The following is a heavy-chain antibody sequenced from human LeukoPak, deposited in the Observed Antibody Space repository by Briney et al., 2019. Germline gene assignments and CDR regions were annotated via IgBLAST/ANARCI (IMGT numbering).Heavy chain of an antibody. CDR2: INPNSGDT. CDR3: AGGGDSTNFDY. Sequence: ASVKVSCKASGYTFTGYYIHWVRQAPGQGLEWMGWINPNSGDTNYAQKFQGRVTMTRDTSISTAYMELGRLRSDDPAVYYCAGGGDSTNFDYWGQGTLVTVSS. J-gene: IGHJ4*02. CDR1: GYTFTGYY. D-gene: IGHD4-11*01. V-gene: IGHV1-2*02.